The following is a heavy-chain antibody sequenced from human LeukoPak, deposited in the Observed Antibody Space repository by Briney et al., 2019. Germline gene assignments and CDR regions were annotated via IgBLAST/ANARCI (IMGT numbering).Heavy chain of an antibody. Sequence: GGSLRLSCAASGFTFSDYNMNWVRQSPEKGLEWVSSITSGTTYIYYADSVRGRFTISRDNSKNTLYLQMNSLRAEDTAVYYCARAYYYDSSKHFDYWGQGTLVTVSS. CDR3: ARAYYYDSSKHFDY. J-gene: IGHJ4*02. CDR1: GFTFSDYN. V-gene: IGHV3-21*04. D-gene: IGHD3-22*01. CDR2: ITSGTTYI.